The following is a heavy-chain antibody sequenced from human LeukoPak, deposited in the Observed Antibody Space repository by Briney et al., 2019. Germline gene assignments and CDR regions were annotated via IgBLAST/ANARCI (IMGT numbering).Heavy chain of an antibody. V-gene: IGHV3-23*01. Sequence: GGTLRLSCAASGFIFSDYGMSWVRQAPGKGLEWVSSIGGRGGSTYYADSVKGRFTISRDNSKNTLYLQMNSLKAEDTAVYYCAKAVTYYYDSSGYYYVPYFDYWGQGTLVTVSS. CDR3: AKAVTYYYDSSGYYYVPYFDY. J-gene: IGHJ4*02. CDR2: IGGRGGST. D-gene: IGHD3-22*01. CDR1: GFIFSDYG.